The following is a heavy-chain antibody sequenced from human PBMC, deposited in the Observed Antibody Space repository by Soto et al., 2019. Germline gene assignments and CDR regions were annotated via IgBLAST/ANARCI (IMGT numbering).Heavy chain of an antibody. V-gene: IGHV1-46*01. CDR2: INPSGGST. J-gene: IGHJ4*02. CDR3: AGEAVGRELPMEY. D-gene: IGHD1-26*01. Sequence: GASVNVSCKASGYTFTSYYMHWVRQAPGQGLEWMGIINPSGGSTSYAQKFQGRVTMTRDTSTSTVYMELSSLRSEDTAVYYCAGEAVGRELPMEYWGQGTLVTVSS. CDR1: GYTFTSYY.